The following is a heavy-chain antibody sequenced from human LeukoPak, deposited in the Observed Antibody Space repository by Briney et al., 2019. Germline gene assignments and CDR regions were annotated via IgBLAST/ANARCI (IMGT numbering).Heavy chain of an antibody. CDR3: ARGYDTYYYDSTGYYSSALDI. J-gene: IGHJ3*02. CDR1: GGSISSYY. D-gene: IGHD3-22*01. V-gene: IGHV4-4*07. CDR2: IYTSGST. Sequence: SETLSLTCTVSGGSISSYYWSWIRQPAGKGLEWIGRIYTSGSTNYNPSLKSRVTMSVDTSKNQFSLKLSSVTAADTAVYYCARGYDTYYYDSTGYYSSALDIWGQGTMVTVSS.